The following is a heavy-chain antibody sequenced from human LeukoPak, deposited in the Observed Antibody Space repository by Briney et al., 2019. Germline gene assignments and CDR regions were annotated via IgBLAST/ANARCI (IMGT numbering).Heavy chain of an antibody. CDR3: ARLYNYDSGDYNLYNWFDP. D-gene: IGHD3-22*01. CDR2: MYYSGST. J-gene: IGHJ5*02. V-gene: IGHV4-39*01. Sequence: SETLSLTCTVSGGSISNSSYSWGWIRQPPGKGLEWIVNMYYSGSTYYNPSLKSRVTMSVDTSKNQFSLQLSPVTAADTAIYYCARLYNYDSGDYNLYNWFDPWGQGSLVTVFS. CDR1: GGSISNSSYS.